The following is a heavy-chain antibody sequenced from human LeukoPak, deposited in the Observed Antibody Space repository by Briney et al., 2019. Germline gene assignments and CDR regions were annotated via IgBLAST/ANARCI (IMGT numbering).Heavy chain of an antibody. CDR3: ARDYYDAYFDS. D-gene: IGHD3-3*01. J-gene: IGHJ4*02. CDR2: TYFRSNWYY. V-gene: IGHV6-1*01. Sequence: SQTLSLTCAISGDSVSSNSDAWNWIKQSPSRGLEWLGRTYFRSNWYYDYAVSVKGRITINPDTSKNQFTLQLNSVTPEDAAMYYCARDYYDAYFDSWGQGTLVTVSS. CDR1: GDSVSSNSDA.